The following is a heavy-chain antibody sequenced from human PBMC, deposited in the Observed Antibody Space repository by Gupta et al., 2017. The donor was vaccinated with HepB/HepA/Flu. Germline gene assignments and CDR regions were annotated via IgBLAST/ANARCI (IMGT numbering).Heavy chain of an antibody. Sequence: EVQLVESGGGLVQPGRSLRLSCAASGFTFDDYAMHWVRQAPGKGLEGVSGISWNSGSIGYADSGKGRFTISRDNAKNARDLKMNSMRAEETAVYYCAKDMMPNGLQENAFDIGGQGTMVTVSS. V-gene: IGHV3-9*01. J-gene: IGHJ3*02. D-gene: IGHD4-11*01. CDR1: GFTFDDYA. CDR3: AKDMMPNGLQENAFDI. CDR2: ISWNSGSI.